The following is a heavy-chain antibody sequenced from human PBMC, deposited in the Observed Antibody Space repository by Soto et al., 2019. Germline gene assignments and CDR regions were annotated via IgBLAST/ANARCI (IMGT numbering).Heavy chain of an antibody. J-gene: IGHJ3*01. CDR2: VSQDGTVQ. Sequence: GGSLRLSCEATGVNIGGYGMHWIRQAPGRGLEWVAVVSQDGTVQRYLDAVKGRFYISRDNPKNTVFLQMYRLSAEDTAVYFCAKEFQRDVHAFDLWGQGTVVTVSS. CDR1: GVNIGGYG. CDR3: AKEFQRDVHAFDL. V-gene: IGHV3-30*18.